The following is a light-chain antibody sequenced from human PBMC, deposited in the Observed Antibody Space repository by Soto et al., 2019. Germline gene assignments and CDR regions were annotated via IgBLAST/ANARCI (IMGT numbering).Light chain of an antibody. CDR1: QDISNY. CDR2: DAS. CDR3: QQYNSYSRT. J-gene: IGKJ1*01. Sequence: DIQMTQSPSSLSASVGDRVTITCQASQDISNYLNWYQQKPGKAPKLLIYDASSLESGVPSRFSGSGSGTEFTLTISSLQPDDFATYYCQQYNSYSRTFGQGTKGDIK. V-gene: IGKV1-5*01.